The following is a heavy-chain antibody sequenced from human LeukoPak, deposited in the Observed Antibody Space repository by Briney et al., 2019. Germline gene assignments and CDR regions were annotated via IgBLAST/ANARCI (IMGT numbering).Heavy chain of an antibody. V-gene: IGHV3-11*01. CDR1: GFTFSDYY. D-gene: IGHD6-19*01. J-gene: IGHJ4*02. CDR2: ISSGGSTI. Sequence: GGSLRLSRAASGFTFSDYYMRWIRQAPGNGREWVSYISSGGSTIYYADSVKGRFTISRDNAKNSLYLQMNSPRAEDTAVYYCASSGYSSGWYWVDFGGQGTLVTVS. CDR3: ASSGYSSGWYWVDF.